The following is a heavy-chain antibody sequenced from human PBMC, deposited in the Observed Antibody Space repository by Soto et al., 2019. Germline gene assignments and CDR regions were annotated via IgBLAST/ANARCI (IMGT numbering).Heavy chain of an antibody. CDR2: IDPSDSYT. V-gene: IGHV5-10-1*01. D-gene: IGHD2-15*01. J-gene: IGHJ6*02. Sequence: RGESLKISCKGSGYSFTSYWISWVRQMPGKGLEWMGRIDPSDSYTNYSPSFQGHVTISADKSISTAYLQWSSLKASDTAMYYCARRVVVAATPSLYYYYGMDVWGQGTTVTVSS. CDR3: ARRVVVAATPSLYYYYGMDV. CDR1: GYSFTSYW.